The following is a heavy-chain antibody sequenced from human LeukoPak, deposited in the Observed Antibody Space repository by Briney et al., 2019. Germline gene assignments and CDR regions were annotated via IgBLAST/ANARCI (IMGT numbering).Heavy chain of an antibody. CDR2: IYYSGST. Sequence: SETLSLTCTVSGGSISSYYWGWIRQPPGKGLEWIGGIYYSGSTYYNPSLKSRVTISVDTSKNQFSLKLSSVTAADTAVYYCARGRGYSYGRFDPWGQGTLVTVSS. CDR1: GGSISSYY. J-gene: IGHJ5*02. D-gene: IGHD5-18*01. V-gene: IGHV4-39*07. CDR3: ARGRGYSYGRFDP.